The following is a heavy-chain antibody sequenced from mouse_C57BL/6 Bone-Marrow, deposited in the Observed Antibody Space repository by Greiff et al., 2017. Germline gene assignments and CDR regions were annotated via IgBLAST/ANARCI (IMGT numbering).Heavy chain of an antibody. V-gene: IGHV1-64*01. CDR3: ARIGPFAY. Sequence: QVQLQQSGAELVKPGASVKLSCKASGYTFTSYWMHWVKQRPGQGLEWIGMIHPNSGSTNYNEKFKGKATLTVDKSSSTAYMELRSLTSEDTAVYYCARIGPFAYWGQGTLVTVSA. J-gene: IGHJ3*01. CDR2: IHPNSGST. D-gene: IGHD2-14*01. CDR1: GYTFTSYW.